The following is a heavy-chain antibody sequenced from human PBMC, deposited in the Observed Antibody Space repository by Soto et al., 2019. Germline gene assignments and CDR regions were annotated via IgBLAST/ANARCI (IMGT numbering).Heavy chain of an antibody. CDR1: GFTFSSYA. CDR3: AKGRGWLVYYYYGMDV. Sequence: GGSLRLSCAASGFTFSSYAMSWVRQAPGKGLEWVSAISGSGGSTYYADSVKGRFTISRDNSKITLYLQMNSLRAEDTAVYYCAKGRGWLVYYYYGMDVWGQGTTVTVSS. CDR2: ISGSGGST. J-gene: IGHJ6*02. V-gene: IGHV3-23*01. D-gene: IGHD6-19*01.